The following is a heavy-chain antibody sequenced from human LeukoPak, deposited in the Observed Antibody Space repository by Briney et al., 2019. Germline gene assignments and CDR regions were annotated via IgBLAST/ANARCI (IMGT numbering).Heavy chain of an antibody. CDR1: GFPFSIYE. V-gene: IGHV3-48*03. D-gene: IGHD6-19*01. J-gene: IGHJ4*02. CDR3: AILAVASDFDY. CDR2: IGSSGTTI. Sequence: GGSLRLSCAVSGFPFSIYEMNWVRQAPGKGLEWVSNIGSSGTTIYYADSVKGRFSISRDNAKSSLYLQMNSLRVEDTAVYYCAILAVASDFDYWGQGALATVSS.